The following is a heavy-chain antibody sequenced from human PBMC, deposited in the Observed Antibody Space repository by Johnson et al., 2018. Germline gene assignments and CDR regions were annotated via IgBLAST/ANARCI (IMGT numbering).Heavy chain of an antibody. J-gene: IGHJ1*01. Sequence: QVQLQQWGAGLLKPSETLSLTCTVSGGSISGYYWSWIRQPPGKGLEWIGEINHSGSTNYNSSLKSRVTISIDTSKNQFSLKVSSVTAADTAVYYWARESGGHWGQGTLVTVSS. CDR3: ARESGGH. V-gene: IGHV4-34*01. CDR2: INHSGST. D-gene: IGHD6-25*01. CDR1: GGSISGYY.